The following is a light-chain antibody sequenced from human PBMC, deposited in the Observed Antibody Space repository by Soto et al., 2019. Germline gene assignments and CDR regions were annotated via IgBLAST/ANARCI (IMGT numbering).Light chain of an antibody. CDR1: QSISTY. CDR3: QQSYSTLWT. J-gene: IGKJ1*01. V-gene: IGKV1-39*01. CDR2: AAS. Sequence: DIQMTQSPSSLSASVGDRVTITCRASQSISTYLNWYQQKPGKAPNLLIYAASTLQTGVPSRFSGSGSGTYFTLTIHNLPPEDFATYSCQQSYSTLWTFGQGTRVDIK.